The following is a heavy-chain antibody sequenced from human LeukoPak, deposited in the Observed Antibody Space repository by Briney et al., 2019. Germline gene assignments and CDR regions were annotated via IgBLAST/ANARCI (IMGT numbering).Heavy chain of an antibody. J-gene: IGHJ4*02. CDR3: ARSEWSGYDFWSGYYPASDY. V-gene: IGHV3-7*01. D-gene: IGHD3-3*01. CDR1: GFTFSSYW. Sequence: GGSLRLSCAASGFTFSSYWMTWVRQAPGKGLEWVANIKRDGSEKHYVDSVKGRFTISRDNAKNSLYLQMNSLRAEDTAVYYCARSEWSGYDFWSGYYPASDYWGQGTLVTVS. CDR2: IKRDGSEK.